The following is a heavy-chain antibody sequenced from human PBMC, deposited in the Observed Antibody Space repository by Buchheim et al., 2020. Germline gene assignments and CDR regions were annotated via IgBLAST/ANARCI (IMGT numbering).Heavy chain of an antibody. D-gene: IGHD5-24*01. CDR3: VSPGIRDGYDFDY. Sequence: EVQLVESGGGLVQPGGSLRLSCAASGFSFSSCWMHWVRQTPGKGLLWVSRTNTDGTYTSYADSVKGRFTISRDNARNMVYLEMNSLRAEDTAVYYCVSPGIRDGYDFDYRGQGT. CDR2: TNTDGTYT. V-gene: IGHV3-74*01. J-gene: IGHJ4*02. CDR1: GFSFSSCW.